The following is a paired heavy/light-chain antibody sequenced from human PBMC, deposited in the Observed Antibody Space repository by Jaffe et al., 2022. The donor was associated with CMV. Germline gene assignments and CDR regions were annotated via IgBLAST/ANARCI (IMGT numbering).Light chain of an antibody. J-gene: IGKJ1*01. CDR2: TTS. CDR3: QQSYSTPRT. V-gene: IGKV1-39*01. Sequence: IQMTQSPSSLSASIGDRVTITCRASQSIGNYLNWYQQKPGKAPRLLIYTTSNLQSGVPSKFSGSGSGTDFTLTISNLQPEDFATYYCQQSYSTPRTFGQGTNVEIK. CDR1: QSIGNY.
Heavy chain of an antibody. D-gene: IGHD3-10*01. CDR3: ARGEYYFGSGSYPFDY. Sequence: QVQLQESGPGLVKPSETLSLTCTVSGDSISSYYWSWIRQPAGKGLEWIGRIYTSGSTNYNPSLKSRVTMSVDTSMNQFSLKLNSVTAADTAVYYCARGEYYFGSGSYPFDYWGPGTLVTVSS. CDR1: GDSISSYY. CDR2: IYTSGST. J-gene: IGHJ4*02. V-gene: IGHV4-4*07.